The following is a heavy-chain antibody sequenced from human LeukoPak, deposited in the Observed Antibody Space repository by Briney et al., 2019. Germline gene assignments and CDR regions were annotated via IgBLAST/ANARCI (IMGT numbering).Heavy chain of an antibody. CDR2: FYRDDDK. Sequence: SGPTLVNPTQTLTLTCTFSGFSLSTSGVGVAWIRQPPGKALEWLAVFYRDDDKRYSPSLKSRLTITKDTSKNQVVLTMTNMDPVDTATYYCAHYRSGEKWFDPWGQGTLVTVSS. J-gene: IGHJ5*02. CDR1: GFSLSTSGVG. V-gene: IGHV2-5*02. CDR3: AHYRSGEKWFDP. D-gene: IGHD2-15*01.